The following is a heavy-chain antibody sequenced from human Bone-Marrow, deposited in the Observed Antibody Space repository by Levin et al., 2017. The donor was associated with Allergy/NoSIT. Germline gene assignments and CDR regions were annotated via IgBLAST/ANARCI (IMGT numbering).Heavy chain of an antibody. CDR3: ARQAVPAAMNGFDS. D-gene: IGHD2-2*01. V-gene: IGHV4-59*08. Sequence: SETLSLTCTVSGASISSFYWSWIRQPPGKGLEWIGYIYYSGSTNYSPSLKSRFSMSADISRNQVYLTMSSVTAADTAVYYCARQAVPAAMNGFDSWGQGTLVTVSS. CDR1: GASISSFY. CDR2: IYYSGST. J-gene: IGHJ5*01.